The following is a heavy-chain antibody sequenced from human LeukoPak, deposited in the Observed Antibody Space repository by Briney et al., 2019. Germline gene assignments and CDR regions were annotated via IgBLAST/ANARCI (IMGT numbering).Heavy chain of an antibody. J-gene: IGHJ4*02. CDR1: GFTFADYA. Sequence: GGSLRLSCAASGFTFADYAMNWFRQAPGKGLEWVSAIRDRAGSTYYGDSVKGRFAVSRDNSKNTLYLQMNSLRAEDTAVYYCAKDPHSFLSPVVVDFDQWGQGTLVIVSS. CDR2: IRDRAGST. V-gene: IGHV3-23*01. CDR3: AKDPHSFLSPVVVDFDQ. D-gene: IGHD2-15*01.